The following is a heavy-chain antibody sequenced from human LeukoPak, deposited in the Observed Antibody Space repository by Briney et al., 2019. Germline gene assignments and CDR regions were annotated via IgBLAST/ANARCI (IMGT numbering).Heavy chain of an antibody. D-gene: IGHD5-18*01. CDR1: GGSISSSSYY. CDR3: ARHVIHTTMIRGVDY. J-gene: IGHJ4*02. Sequence: SETLSLTCTVSGGSISSSSYYWGWIRQPPGKGLECIGSISYSGSTYYNPSLKSRVTISVDTSKNQFSLKLSSVTAADTAVYYCARHVIHTTMIRGVDYWGQGTLVTVSS. V-gene: IGHV4-39*01. CDR2: ISYSGST.